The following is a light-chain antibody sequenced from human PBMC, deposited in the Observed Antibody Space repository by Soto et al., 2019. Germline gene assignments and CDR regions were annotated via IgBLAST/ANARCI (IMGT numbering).Light chain of an antibody. CDR3: QQTYSTPLT. J-gene: IGKJ4*01. CDR2: AAS. V-gene: IGKV1-39*01. CDR1: QSITY. Sequence: DIQMIQSPSSLSASVGDRFTITCLASQSITYLNWYQQKPGKAPKLLXYAASSLQSGVPSRFSGSGSGTHYTLTISSLQPEDFESYYCQQTYSTPLTFGGGTKVDIK.